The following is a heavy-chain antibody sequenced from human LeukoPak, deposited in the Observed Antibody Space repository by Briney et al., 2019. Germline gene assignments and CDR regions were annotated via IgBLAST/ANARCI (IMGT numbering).Heavy chain of an antibody. D-gene: IGHD2-15*01. Sequence: ASVTVSSKASAYTFISSGISCVRQAPGQQREWLGWISAYNGNTNYAQNLQGRVTMTTDTSTSKAYMELRSLRSDDTAVYYGARDSSGGGDEFDYWGQGTLVTVSS. CDR2: ISAYNGNT. V-gene: IGHV1-18*01. CDR3: ARDSSGGGDEFDY. J-gene: IGHJ4*02. CDR1: AYTFISSG.